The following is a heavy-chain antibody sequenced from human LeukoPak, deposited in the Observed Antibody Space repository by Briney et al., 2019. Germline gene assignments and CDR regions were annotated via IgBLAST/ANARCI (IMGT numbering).Heavy chain of an antibody. Sequence: GGSLRLSCAASGFTFDDYAMHWVRQAPGKGLEWVSGISWNSGSIGYADSVKGRFTISRDNAKNSLYLQMNSLRAEDTALYYCAKGPADDFWSGYPEYFQHWGQGTLVTVSS. V-gene: IGHV3-9*01. CDR1: GFTFDDYA. CDR2: ISWNSGSI. CDR3: AKGPADDFWSGYPEYFQH. J-gene: IGHJ1*01. D-gene: IGHD3-3*01.